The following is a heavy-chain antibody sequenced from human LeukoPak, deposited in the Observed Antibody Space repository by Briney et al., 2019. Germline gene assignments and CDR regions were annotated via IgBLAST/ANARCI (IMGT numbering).Heavy chain of an antibody. D-gene: IGHD3-3*01. Sequence: SETLSLTCAVSGGSISSGGYYCTWMRQPPGKGLAWIRYFYSSGTTYYSPSFKSRVSISLAASMSKFSVHLSSLTAAVTAVYYCAILFWNRGAFDIWGQGTMVTVSS. V-gene: IGHV4-31*02. J-gene: IGHJ3*02. CDR3: AILFWNRGAFDI. CDR2: FYSSGTT. CDR1: GGSISSGGYY.